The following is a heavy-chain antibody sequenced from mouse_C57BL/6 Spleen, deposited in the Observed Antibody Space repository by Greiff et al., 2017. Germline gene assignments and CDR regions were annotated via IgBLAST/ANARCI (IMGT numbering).Heavy chain of an antibody. CDR3: ARGNGSSPYYFDY. CDR2: IYPGGGYT. Sequence: VQLQPSGAELVRPGTSVKMSCKASGYTFTNYWIGWAKQRPGHGLWWIGDIYPGGGYTNYNEQFKGKDTLTADKSSSTAYMQISSLTSEDSAIYYCARGNGSSPYYFDYWGQGTTLTVSS. V-gene: IGHV1-63*01. CDR1: GYTFTNYW. D-gene: IGHD1-1*01. J-gene: IGHJ2*01.